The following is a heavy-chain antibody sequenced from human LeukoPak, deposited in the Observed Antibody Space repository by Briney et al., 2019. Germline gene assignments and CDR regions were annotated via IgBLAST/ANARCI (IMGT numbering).Heavy chain of an antibody. V-gene: IGHV4-59*01. CDR2: IYYSGST. Sequence: PSETLSLTCTVSGGSISSYYWSWIRQPPGKGLEWIGYIYYSGSTNYNPSLKSRVTISVDTSKNQFSLKLSSVTAADTAVYYCARDKGGYYDFWSGTNHEYYYYMDVWGKGTTVTVSS. CDR1: GGSISSYY. D-gene: IGHD3-3*01. CDR3: ARDKGGYYDFWSGTNHEYYYYMDV. J-gene: IGHJ6*03.